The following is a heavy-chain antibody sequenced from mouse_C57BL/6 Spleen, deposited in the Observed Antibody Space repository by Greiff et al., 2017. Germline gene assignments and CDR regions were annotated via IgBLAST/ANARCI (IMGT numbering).Heavy chain of an antibody. Sequence: VQLQQPGAELVRPGSSVKLSCKASGYTFTSYWMHWVKQRPIQGLEWIGNIDPSDSETHYNQKFKDKATLTEDKSSSTAYMQLSSLTSEDSAVYYCARCVPVENFDVWGTGTTVTVSS. CDR3: ARCVPVENFDV. J-gene: IGHJ1*03. V-gene: IGHV1-52*01. CDR1: GYTFTSYW. CDR2: IDPSDSET.